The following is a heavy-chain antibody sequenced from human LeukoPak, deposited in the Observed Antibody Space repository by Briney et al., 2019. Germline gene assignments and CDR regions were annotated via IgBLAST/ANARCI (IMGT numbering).Heavy chain of an antibody. CDR1: GGSFSGYY. V-gene: IGHV4-34*01. CDR2: INHSGNS. CDR3: ARGLTH. J-gene: IGHJ4*02. Sequence: SETLSLTCSVYGGSFSGYYWRWIRQPPGKGLEWIGEINHSGNSNYNPSLKSRVTISVDTSKNQFSLKLKSVTAPDTGVYYCARGLTHWGQGTLVTVSS.